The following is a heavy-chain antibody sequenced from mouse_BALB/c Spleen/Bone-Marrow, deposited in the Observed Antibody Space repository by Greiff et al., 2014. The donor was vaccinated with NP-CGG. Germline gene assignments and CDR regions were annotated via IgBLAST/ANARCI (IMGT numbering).Heavy chain of an antibody. D-gene: IGHD2-3*01. V-gene: IGHV5-4*02. CDR3: TRGPHDDDMDY. Sequence: EVMLVESGGGLVKPGGSLKLSCAASGFTFSDYYMYWVRLTPEKRLEWVATISDGGSYTYYPDSVKGRFTISRDNAKNNLYLQLSSLKSEDTAMYYCTRGPHDDDMDYRGQGTSVTVSS. J-gene: IGHJ4*01. CDR1: GFTFSDYY. CDR2: ISDGGSYT.